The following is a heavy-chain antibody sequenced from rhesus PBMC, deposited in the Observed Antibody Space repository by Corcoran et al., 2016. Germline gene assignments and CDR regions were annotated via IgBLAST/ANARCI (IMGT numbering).Heavy chain of an antibody. J-gene: IGHJ3*01. V-gene: IGHV4-173*01. CDR2: ISCSGGST. CDR1: GGSIRSKH. Sequence: QVQLQESGPGLVKPSETLSLTCAVSGGSIRSKHWSWIRLTPGKGLEWIGRISCSGGSTDYNPSLKSRVTISTDTSKNQFSRKLSSVTAADTAVYYCARDLGYLDAFDFWGQGLRVTVSS. D-gene: IGHD6-13*01. CDR3: ARDLGYLDAFDF.